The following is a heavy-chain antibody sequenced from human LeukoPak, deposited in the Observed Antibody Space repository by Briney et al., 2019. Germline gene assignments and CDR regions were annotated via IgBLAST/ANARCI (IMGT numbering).Heavy chain of an antibody. CDR1: GFTFSGYN. V-gene: IGHV3-21*01. CDR2: ISSSSRYV. J-gene: IGHJ4*02. CDR3: ARSGGSGTYSNFDY. D-gene: IGHD3-10*01. Sequence: GGSLRLSCAASGFTFSGYNMNWVRQAPGKGLEWVSSISSSSRYVHYADSVKGRFTTSRDNAKNSLYLQMNSLRAEDTAVYYCARSGGSGTYSNFDYWGQGTLVTVSS.